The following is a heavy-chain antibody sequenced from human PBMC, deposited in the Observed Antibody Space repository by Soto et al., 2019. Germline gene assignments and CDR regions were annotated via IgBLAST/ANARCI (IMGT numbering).Heavy chain of an antibody. CDR3: ANPPLTTVSPTAY. D-gene: IGHD4-17*01. CDR1: GFTFSSYA. J-gene: IGHJ4*02. CDR2: IRAGGGST. Sequence: GGSLRLSCAASGFTFSSYAMSWVRQAPGKGLEWVSGIRAGGGSTYYADSVKGRFTISRDNSKNTLYLQMNSLRAEETAVYYCANPPLTTVSPTAYWGQGTLVTFSS. V-gene: IGHV3-23*01.